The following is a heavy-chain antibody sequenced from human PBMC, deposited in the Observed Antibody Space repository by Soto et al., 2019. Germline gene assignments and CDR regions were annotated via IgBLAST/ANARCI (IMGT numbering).Heavy chain of an antibody. J-gene: IGHJ6*02. CDR3: AGGTVTRCSLGYYDHCGMDV. V-gene: IGHV1-69*12. Sequence: QVQLVQSGAEVKKPGSSVKVSCKASGGTFSSYAISWVRQAPGQGLEWMGGIIPIFGTAKYARKFQGRVTITGDESTSTAYVELLSPRSEDTPVYYCAGGTVTRCSLGYYDHCGMDVWGQGTTVTVSS. CDR2: IIPIFGTA. D-gene: IGHD4-17*01. CDR1: GGTFSSYA.